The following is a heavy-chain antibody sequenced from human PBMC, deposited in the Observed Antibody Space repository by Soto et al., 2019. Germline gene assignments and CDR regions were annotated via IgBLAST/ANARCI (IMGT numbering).Heavy chain of an antibody. V-gene: IGHV3-33*01. CDR1: GSIFTGYG. D-gene: IGHD1-1*01. Sequence: GGSLRLSCAASGSIFTGYGMHWVRQAPGKGLEWVAVIWFDGSNKYYADSVKGRFTISRDNSKNTAYLQMNSLKTEDTAVYYCTRPLISESDDPLPSFDAFDIWGQGTMVTV. CDR3: TRPLISESDDPLPSFDAFDI. CDR2: IWFDGSNK. J-gene: IGHJ3*02.